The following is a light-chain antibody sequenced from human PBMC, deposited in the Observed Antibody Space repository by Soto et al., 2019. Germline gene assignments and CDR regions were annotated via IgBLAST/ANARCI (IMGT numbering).Light chain of an antibody. V-gene: IGKV1-39*01. CDR2: AAF. J-gene: IGKJ3*01. Sequence: DIQMTQSPSSLSASVGDRVTITCRASQSTSTYLSWYQQKAGKAPKLLIQAAFSLQSGVPSRFSGSGSGTDFTLTISSLQPEDSATYYCQQSYSTPFTFGPGTKVDIK. CDR3: QQSYSTPFT. CDR1: QSTSTY.